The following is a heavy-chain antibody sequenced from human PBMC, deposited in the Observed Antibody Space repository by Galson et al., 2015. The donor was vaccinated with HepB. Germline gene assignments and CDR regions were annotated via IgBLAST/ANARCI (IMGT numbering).Heavy chain of an antibody. CDR2: IIPIFGTA. CDR1: GGTFSNYA. Sequence: SVKVSCKASGGTFSNYAISWVRQAPGQGLEWMGGIIPIFGTANYAQKFQGRVTIIADESTRTAYMEVSSLRSEDTAVYYCARGAHFDTTGYYYAYWGQGTLVTVSS. J-gene: IGHJ4*02. V-gene: IGHV1-69*13. D-gene: IGHD3-22*01. CDR3: ARGAHFDTTGYYYAY.